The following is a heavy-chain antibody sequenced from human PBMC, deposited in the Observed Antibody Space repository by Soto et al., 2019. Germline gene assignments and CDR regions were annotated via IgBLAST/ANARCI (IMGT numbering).Heavy chain of an antibody. J-gene: IGHJ3*02. V-gene: IGHV1-2*02. D-gene: IGHD2-8*02. CDR2: INPNSGGT. CDR1: GYTFTGYY. Sequence: ASVKVSCKASGYTFTGYYMHWVRQAPGQGLEWMGWINPNSGGTNYAQKFQGRVTMTRDTSISTAYMELSSLRADDTAIYYCATLRGKMILVPSGALDIWGQGTMVTVSS. CDR3: ATLRGKMILVPSGALDI.